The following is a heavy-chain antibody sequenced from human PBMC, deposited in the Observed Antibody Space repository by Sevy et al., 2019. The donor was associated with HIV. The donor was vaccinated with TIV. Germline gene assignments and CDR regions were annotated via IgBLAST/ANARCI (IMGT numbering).Heavy chain of an antibody. V-gene: IGHV3-30*18. J-gene: IGHJ4*02. CDR3: ANDSGGEWPGFDY. CDR2: ISYDGSNK. Sequence: GGSLRLSCAASGFTFSSYGMHWVRQAPGKGLEWVAVISYDGSNKYYADTVKGRFTISRDNSQNTLYLQMNSLRAEDTAVYYCANDSGGEWPGFDYWGQGTLVTVSS. D-gene: IGHD3-10*01. CDR1: GFTFSSYG.